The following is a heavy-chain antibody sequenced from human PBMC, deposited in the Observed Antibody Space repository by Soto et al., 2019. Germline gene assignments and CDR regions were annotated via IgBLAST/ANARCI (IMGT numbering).Heavy chain of an antibody. Sequence: ASVKVSCKASGYTFITYGVSWVRQAPGQGLDWLGWISTYNGNTRYAERLQGRVTMTTDTTTNTAYMELRSLRSDDTAVYYCARGPTDYYDNSANYFLDYWGQGTLVTVSS. J-gene: IGHJ4*02. CDR2: ISTYNGNT. D-gene: IGHD3-22*01. CDR3: ARGPTDYYDNSANYFLDY. CDR1: GYTFITYG. V-gene: IGHV1-18*01.